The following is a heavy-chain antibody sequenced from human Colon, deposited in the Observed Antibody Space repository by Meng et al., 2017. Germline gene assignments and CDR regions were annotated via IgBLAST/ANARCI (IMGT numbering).Heavy chain of an antibody. J-gene: IGHJ4*02. CDR2: IFYTGSA. CDR1: GLSIGTTGDY. Sequence: GQLKRSGPGLVKPSQTLALTCNVSGLSIGTTGDYWTWIRQRPGKGLEWIGKIFYTGSAHYNPSLKTRAAMSVDRSKNQFSLKLNSVTAADTAVYYCARADCTAGICYQFDNWGQGTLVTVSS. D-gene: IGHD2-8*02. CDR3: ARADCTAGICYQFDN. V-gene: IGHV4-31*03.